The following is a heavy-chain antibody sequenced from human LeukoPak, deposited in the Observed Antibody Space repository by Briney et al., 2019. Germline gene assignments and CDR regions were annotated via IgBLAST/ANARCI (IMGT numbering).Heavy chain of an antibody. CDR1: GFTFSRYA. D-gene: IGHD2-15*01. CDR3: AKFPQSVVGTAQFDF. J-gene: IGHJ4*02. Sequence: GGSLRLSCAASGFTFSRYAMHWVRQAPGKGLEWVALMSYDGSNIYYADSVKGRFTISRDNSKNTLFLQMNSLRAEDTAIYFCAKFPQSVVGTAQFDFWGQGTLVTVSS. CDR2: MSYDGSNI. V-gene: IGHV3-30*18.